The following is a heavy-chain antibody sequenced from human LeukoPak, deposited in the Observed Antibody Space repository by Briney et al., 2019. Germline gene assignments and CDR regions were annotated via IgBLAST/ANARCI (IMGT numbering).Heavy chain of an antibody. CDR2: INPNSGGT. J-gene: IGHJ6*02. Sequence: ASVKVSCKASGYTFTGYYMHWVRQAPGQGLEWMGWINPNSGGTNYAQKFQGRVTMTRDTSISTAYMELSRLRSDDTAVYYCARGPVTIFGVVTAPQYYYYGMDVWGQGTTITVSS. D-gene: IGHD3-3*01. CDR3: ARGPVTIFGVVTAPQYYYYGMDV. CDR1: GYTFTGYY. V-gene: IGHV1-2*02.